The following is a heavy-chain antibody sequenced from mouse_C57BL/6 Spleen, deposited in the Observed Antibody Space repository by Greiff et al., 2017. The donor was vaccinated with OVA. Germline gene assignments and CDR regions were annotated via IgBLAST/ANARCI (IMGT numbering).Heavy chain of an antibody. CDR2: IYPRSGNT. V-gene: IGHV1-81*01. Sequence: VKLMESGAELARPGASVKLSCKASGYTFTSYGISWVKQRTGQGLEWIGEIYPRSGNTYYNEKFKGKATLTADKSSSTAYMELRSLTSEDSAVYFCARGIYDGYCFDYWGQGTTLTVSS. CDR1: GYTFTSYG. J-gene: IGHJ2*01. D-gene: IGHD2-3*01. CDR3: ARGIYDGYCFDY.